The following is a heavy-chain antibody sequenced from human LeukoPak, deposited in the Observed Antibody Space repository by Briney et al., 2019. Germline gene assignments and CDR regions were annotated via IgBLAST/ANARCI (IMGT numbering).Heavy chain of an antibody. CDR1: GFTFSSYW. V-gene: IGHV3-74*01. CDR2: IKTDGSNT. J-gene: IGHJ4*02. CDR3: TRTYYYDSRDYFDY. Sequence: GGSLRLSCAASGFTFSSYWMHWVRQAPGKGLVWVSRIKTDGSNTVYADNVKGRFTISRDNAKNTLYLQMNSLRVEDTAVYYCTRTYYYDSRDYFDYWGQGALVTVSS. D-gene: IGHD3-22*01.